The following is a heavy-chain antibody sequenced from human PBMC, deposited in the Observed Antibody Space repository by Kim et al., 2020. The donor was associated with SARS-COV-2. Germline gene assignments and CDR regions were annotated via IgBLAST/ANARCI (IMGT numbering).Heavy chain of an antibody. CDR3: ARDAVYYGSGSYYLHYYYYYGMDV. CDR1: GFTFSSYG. J-gene: IGHJ6*02. V-gene: IGHV3-33*01. Sequence: GGSLRLSCAASGFTFSSYGMHWVRQAPGKGLEWVAVIWYDGSNKYYADSVKGRFTISRDNSKNTLYLQMNSLRAEDTAVYYCARDAVYYGSGSYYLHYYYYYGMDVWGQGTTVTVSS. CDR2: IWYDGSNK. D-gene: IGHD3-10*01.